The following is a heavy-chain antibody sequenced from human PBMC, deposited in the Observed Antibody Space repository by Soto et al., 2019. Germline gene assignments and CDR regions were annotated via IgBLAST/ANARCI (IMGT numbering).Heavy chain of an antibody. CDR1: GYSCTSYW. J-gene: IGHJ3*02. V-gene: IGHV5-51*01. CDR2: IYPGDSDT. Sequence: GESLKISCNGSGYSCTSYWIGWVRQMTGKGLEWMGIIYPGDSDTRYSPSFQGQVTISADKSISTAYLQWSSLKASDTAMYYCASHNWPGAFDIWGQGTMVTVSS. D-gene: IGHD1-20*01. CDR3: ASHNWPGAFDI.